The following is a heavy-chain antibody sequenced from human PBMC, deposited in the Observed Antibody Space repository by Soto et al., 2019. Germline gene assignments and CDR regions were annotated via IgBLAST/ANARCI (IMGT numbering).Heavy chain of an antibody. Sequence: RRLSCAASGFTFRHYSMHWVRQAPGKGLEWVAYIITSSSPRYYADSVEGRFTISRDNDRKSIYLEMSSLRDEDTAVYYCARDALQLYDSDGRHAGWGPGTLGTVS. J-gene: IGHJ4*02. CDR1: GFTFRHYS. CDR2: IITSSSPR. D-gene: IGHD3-22*01. V-gene: IGHV3-48*02. CDR3: ARDALQLYDSDGRHAG.